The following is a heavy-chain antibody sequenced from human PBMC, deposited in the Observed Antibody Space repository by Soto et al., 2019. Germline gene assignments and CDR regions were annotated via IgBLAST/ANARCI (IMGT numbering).Heavy chain of an antibody. Sequence: SETLSLTCTVSGGSIKNYYWSWIRQSAGKALEWIGRIYTRGSTKYNPSLKGRVTMSVDTSKNQFSLKLNSVSAADTAVYFCARDLLVVGAPDAFDIWGQGTMVTVSS. CDR3: ARDLLVVGAPDAFDI. D-gene: IGHD1-26*01. V-gene: IGHV4-4*07. CDR1: GGSIKNYY. CDR2: IYTRGST. J-gene: IGHJ3*02.